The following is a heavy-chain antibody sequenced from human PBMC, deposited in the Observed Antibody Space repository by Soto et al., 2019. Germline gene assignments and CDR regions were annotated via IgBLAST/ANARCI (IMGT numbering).Heavy chain of an antibody. D-gene: IGHD5-12*01. J-gene: IGHJ3*02. CDR2: ISSNGGST. Sequence: ESGGGLVQPGGSLRLSCAASGFTFSSYAMHWVRQAPGKGLEYVSAISSNGGSTYYANSVKGRFTISRDNSKNTLYLQMGSLRAEDMAVYYCARASFGAEGYAFDIWGQGTMVTVSS. CDR3: ARASFGAEGYAFDI. V-gene: IGHV3-64*01. CDR1: GFTFSSYA.